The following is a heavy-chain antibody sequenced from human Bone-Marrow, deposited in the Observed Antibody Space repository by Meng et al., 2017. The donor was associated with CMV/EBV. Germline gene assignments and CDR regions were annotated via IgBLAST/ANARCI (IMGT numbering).Heavy chain of an antibody. CDR3: AHRPTEGLFDY. V-gene: IGHV2-5*02. J-gene: IGHJ4*02. Sequence: TLRGSGPALLHPTQTLTLTCTFSGFSLNSNGMGVGWIRQPPGKALEWLALIYWDGDKRYSPSLKSRLTITKDTSNNQVVLTMTNMGPVDTATYFCAHRPTEGLFDYWGQGTLVTVSS. CDR2: IYWDGDK. CDR1: GFSLNSNGMG.